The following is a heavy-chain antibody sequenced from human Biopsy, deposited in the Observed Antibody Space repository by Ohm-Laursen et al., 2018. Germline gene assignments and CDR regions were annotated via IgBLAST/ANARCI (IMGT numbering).Heavy chain of an antibody. Sequence: ASVKVSCKPSGYSFNNYGINWVRQAPGQGLEWMGRISGYNGNTKYAQKFQGRVTMTTDTSPSAVYMEVRSLRSDDTAVYYCARVALPLYLDNWGQGTRVTVSS. CDR2: ISGYNGNT. CDR3: ARVALPLYLDN. CDR1: GYSFNNYG. V-gene: IGHV1-18*01. D-gene: IGHD2-21*01. J-gene: IGHJ4*02.